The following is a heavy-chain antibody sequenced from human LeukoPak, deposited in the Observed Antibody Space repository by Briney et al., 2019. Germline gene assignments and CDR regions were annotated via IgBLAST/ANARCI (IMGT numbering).Heavy chain of an antibody. V-gene: IGHV1-2*02. Sequence: ASVKVSCKASGYTFTGHYMHWVRQAPGQGLEWMGWINPNGGATKSAQKFQGRVTMTRDTSISAAYMGLSRLRSDDTAVYYCARDNYQYNLDVWGQGTTVTVSS. CDR2: INPNGGAT. D-gene: IGHD1-1*01. CDR1: GYTFTGHY. J-gene: IGHJ6*02. CDR3: ARDNYQYNLDV.